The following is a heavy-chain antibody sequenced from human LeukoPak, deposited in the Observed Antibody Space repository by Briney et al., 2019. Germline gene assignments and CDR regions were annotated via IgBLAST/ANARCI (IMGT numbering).Heavy chain of an antibody. Sequence: ETPSPTCAVYGGSSRGYYCGSIPHPPGKGVEWIGEINHYGSYNYDPSLKSRVAISVATSMDQFSLKLSSVTAAVTAVYYCARGRGELSNRNWFDPWGQGTLVTVSS. CDR2: INHYGSY. CDR1: GGSSRGYY. J-gene: IGHJ5*02. V-gene: IGHV4-34*01. CDR3: ARGRGELSNRNWFDP. D-gene: IGHD3-16*02.